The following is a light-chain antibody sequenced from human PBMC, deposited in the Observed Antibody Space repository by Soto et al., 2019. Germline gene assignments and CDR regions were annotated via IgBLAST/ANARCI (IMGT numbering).Light chain of an antibody. CDR3: QQYASWT. CDR2: GTS. J-gene: IGKJ1*01. CDR1: ETISRNY. V-gene: IGKV3-20*01. Sequence: EIVLTQSPGTLSVSPGERATLSCRASETISRNYLAWYQQKPGQAPSLLIYGTSSRATGIPDRFSGSGSGTDFTRTISRLEPEDSAIYYCQQYASWTFGQGTKVEIK.